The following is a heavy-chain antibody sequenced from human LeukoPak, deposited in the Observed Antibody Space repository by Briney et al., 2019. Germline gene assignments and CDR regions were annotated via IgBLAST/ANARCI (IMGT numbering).Heavy chain of an antibody. Sequence: GRSLRLSCAASGFTFDDYAMHWVRQAPGKGLEWVSGISWNSGSIGYADSVKGRFTISRDNAKDSLYLQMNSLRAEDTALYYCAKDTRAGYSSSWYYFDYWGQGTLVTASS. V-gene: IGHV3-9*01. CDR2: ISWNSGSI. CDR1: GFTFDDYA. J-gene: IGHJ4*02. CDR3: AKDTRAGYSSSWYYFDY. D-gene: IGHD6-13*01.